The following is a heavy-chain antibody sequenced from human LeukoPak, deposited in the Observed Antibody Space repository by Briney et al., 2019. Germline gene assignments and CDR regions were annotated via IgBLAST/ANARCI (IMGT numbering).Heavy chain of an antibody. CDR1: GFTFSSYA. Sequence: GGSLRLSCAASGFTFSSYAMSWVRQAPGKGLEWVSAISGSGGSTYYADSVKGRFTISRDNTKNTLYLKMNSLRAEDTAVYYCARHLAFDWLLAVPHYYYGMDVWGQGTTVTVSS. J-gene: IGHJ6*02. V-gene: IGHV3-23*01. CDR2: ISGSGGST. CDR3: ARHLAFDWLLAVPHYYYGMDV. D-gene: IGHD3-9*01.